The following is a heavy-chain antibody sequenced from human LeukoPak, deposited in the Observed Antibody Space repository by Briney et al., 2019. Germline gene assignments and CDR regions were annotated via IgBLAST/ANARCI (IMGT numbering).Heavy chain of an antibody. CDR1: GFTSSSYA. CDR3: ARLGSYWEGLTDY. V-gene: IGHV4-38-2*01. CDR2: IYHSGST. D-gene: IGHD1-26*01. Sequence: TTGGSLRLSCAASGFTSSSYAMSWVRQAPGKGLEWIGSIYHSGSTYYNPSLKSRVTISVDTSKNQFSLKLSSVTAADTAVYYCARLGSYWEGLTDYWGQGTLVTVSS. J-gene: IGHJ4*02.